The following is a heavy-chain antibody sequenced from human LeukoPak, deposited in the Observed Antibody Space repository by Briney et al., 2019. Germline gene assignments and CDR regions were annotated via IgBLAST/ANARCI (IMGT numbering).Heavy chain of an antibody. CDR2: INHSGNT. CDR1: GGSFSGYY. V-gene: IGHV4-34*01. CDR3: ARAPGTAMPRDRYFDY. Sequence: SETLSLTCAVYGGSFSGYYWSWIRQPPGKGLEWIGEINHSGNTNYNPSLKSRVTISVDTSKNQFSLKLSSVTAADTAVYYCARAPGTAMPRDRYFDYWGQGTLVTVSS. J-gene: IGHJ4*02. D-gene: IGHD5-18*01.